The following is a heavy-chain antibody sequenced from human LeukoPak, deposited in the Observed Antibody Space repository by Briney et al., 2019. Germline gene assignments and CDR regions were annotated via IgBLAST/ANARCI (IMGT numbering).Heavy chain of an antibody. Sequence: GASVKVSCKASGYTFINYGFTWVRQAPGQGLEWMGWISVYNGNTNYLQKFQGRVTMTTDTSTNTVYTELRSLSSDDTAVYYCARVSTNSRVGGYDPQWYFDLWGRGTLVTVSS. D-gene: IGHD5-12*01. CDR2: ISVYNGNT. J-gene: IGHJ2*01. CDR3: ARVSTNSRVGGYDPQWYFDL. V-gene: IGHV1-18*04. CDR1: GYTFINYG.